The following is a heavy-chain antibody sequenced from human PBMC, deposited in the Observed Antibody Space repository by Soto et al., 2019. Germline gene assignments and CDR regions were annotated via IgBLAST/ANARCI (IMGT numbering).Heavy chain of an antibody. Sequence: PETLSHSCTVSGGSISTDRYYWGWIRQAPGKGLEWIGSIYYSGSTYYNPSLKSRVTISVDTSKNQFSLKLSSVTAADTAVYYCACIFSGGYGYGFYYYGMDVWGQGTTVT. D-gene: IGHD5-18*01. CDR2: IYYSGST. J-gene: IGHJ6*02. CDR3: ACIFSGGYGYGFYYYGMDV. V-gene: IGHV4-39*01. CDR1: GGSISTDRYY.